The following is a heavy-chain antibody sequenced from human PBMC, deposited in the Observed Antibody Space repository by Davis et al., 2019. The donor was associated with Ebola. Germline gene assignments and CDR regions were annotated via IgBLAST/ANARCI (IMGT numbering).Heavy chain of an antibody. V-gene: IGHV3-7*01. CDR3: ARWGLRGNYDSWSGSDYYFDY. D-gene: IGHD3-3*01. Sequence: GGSLRLSCAASGFTFSDYYMSWIRQAPGKGLEWVANIKTDGSEEHYVDSVKGRFTMSRDNAKNSLYLQLDSLRDEDTAVYYCARWGLRGNYDSWSGSDYYFDYWGQGILVTVSS. CDR2: IKTDGSEE. J-gene: IGHJ4*02. CDR1: GFTFSDYY.